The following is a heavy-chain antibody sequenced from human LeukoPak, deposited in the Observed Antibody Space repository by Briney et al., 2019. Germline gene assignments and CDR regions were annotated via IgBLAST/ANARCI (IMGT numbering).Heavy chain of an antibody. Sequence: PGGSLRLSCAAPRFTFTTYPITWVRQAPGKGLEWASTISGSTGSTYYADSVKGRFTISRDNSKNTLYLQMNSLRAEDTAVYYCAKGGIVALTLFDYWGQGTLVTVSS. CDR1: RFTFTTYP. J-gene: IGHJ4*02. V-gene: IGHV3-23*01. D-gene: IGHD5-12*01. CDR3: AKGGIVALTLFDY. CDR2: ISGSTGST.